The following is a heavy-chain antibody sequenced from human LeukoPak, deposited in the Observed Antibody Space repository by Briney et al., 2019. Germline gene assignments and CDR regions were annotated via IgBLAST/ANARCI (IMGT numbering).Heavy chain of an antibody. CDR1: GFTFSSYS. CDR2: ICSSSSYI. Sequence: GGSLRLSCAASGFTFSSYSMNWVRQAPGKGLEWVSSICSSSSYIYYADSVKGRFTISRDNAKHSLYLQMNSLRAEDTALYYCARALIYYYDSSGYYFDYWGQGTLVTVSS. D-gene: IGHD3-22*01. J-gene: IGHJ4*02. CDR3: ARALIYYYDSSGYYFDY. V-gene: IGHV3-21*04.